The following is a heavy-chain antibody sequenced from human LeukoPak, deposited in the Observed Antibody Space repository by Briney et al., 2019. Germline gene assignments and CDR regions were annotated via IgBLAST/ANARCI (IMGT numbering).Heavy chain of an antibody. CDR1: GFTFSTFA. J-gene: IGHJ3*02. CDR3: ATLLILGGRVAFDI. CDR2: IQNDESDK. V-gene: IGHV3-30*02. D-gene: IGHD3-3*01. Sequence: GGSLRLSCTASGFTFSTFAMHWVRQAPGKGLQWVAFIQNDESDKYYADSVKGRFTISRDNSKNTVNLQMNYLKPEDTAVYYCATLLILGGRVAFDIWGQGTMVAVSS.